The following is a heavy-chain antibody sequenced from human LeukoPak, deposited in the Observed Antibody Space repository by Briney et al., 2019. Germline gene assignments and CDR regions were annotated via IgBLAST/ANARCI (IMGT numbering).Heavy chain of an antibody. CDR1: GGSFSAYY. Sequence: SETLSLTCAVYGGSFSAYYWSWIRQPPGKGLEWIGDINHSGSTNYNPSLKSRVTISVDTSKNQFSLKLSSVTAADTAVYYCARHYPIVGATTWLDYWGQGTLVTVSS. CDR2: INHSGST. CDR3: ARHYPIVGATTWLDY. J-gene: IGHJ4*02. D-gene: IGHD1-26*01. V-gene: IGHV4-34*01.